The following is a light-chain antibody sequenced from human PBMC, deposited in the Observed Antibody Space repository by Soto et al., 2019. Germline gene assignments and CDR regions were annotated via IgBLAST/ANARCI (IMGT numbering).Light chain of an antibody. J-gene: IGKJ3*01. CDR1: QSVSSN. CDR2: GAS. V-gene: IGKV3-15*01. Sequence: EIVMTQSPATLSVSPGERATLSCRASQSVSSNLAWYQQKPGQAPRLLIYGASTRATGIPARFSGSGSGTEFTLTISSLQSEDIATYYCQQYDNLPQTFGPGTKVDIK. CDR3: QQYDNLPQT.